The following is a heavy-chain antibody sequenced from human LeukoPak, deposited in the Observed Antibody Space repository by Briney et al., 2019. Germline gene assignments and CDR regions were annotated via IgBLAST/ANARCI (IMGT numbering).Heavy chain of an antibody. CDR3: ARAYRQWDY. Sequence: GRSLRLSCAASGFTFDDYAMHWVRQAPGKGLEWVSYISSSSSTIYYADSVKGRFTISRDNAKNSLYLQMNSLRVEDTAVYYCARAYRQWDYWGQGTLVTVSS. D-gene: IGHD6-19*01. CDR2: ISSSSSTI. V-gene: IGHV3-48*01. CDR1: GFTFDDYA. J-gene: IGHJ4*02.